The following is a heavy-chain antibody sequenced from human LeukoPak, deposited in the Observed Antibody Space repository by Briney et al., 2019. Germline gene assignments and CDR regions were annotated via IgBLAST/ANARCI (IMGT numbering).Heavy chain of an antibody. CDR2: IYYSGGT. CDR3: ARDSTNSGRSRFDF. CDR1: GGSINNYY. V-gene: IGHV4-59*01. Sequence: SETLSLTCTVSGGSINNYYWNWIRQPPGKGLEWIGYIYYSGGTNYNPSLKSRVTISVDTFKNQFSLKLSSVTAADTAVYYCARDSTNSGRSRFDFWGQGTLVTVSS. D-gene: IGHD6-19*01. J-gene: IGHJ4*02.